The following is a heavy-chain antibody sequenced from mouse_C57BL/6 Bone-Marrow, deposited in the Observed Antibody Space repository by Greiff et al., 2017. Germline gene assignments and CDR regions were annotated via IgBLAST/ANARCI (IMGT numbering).Heavy chain of an antibody. J-gene: IGHJ1*03. CDR2: ISNGGGST. CDR1: GFTFSDYY. V-gene: IGHV5-12*01. D-gene: IGHD1-1*01. Sequence: EVQRVESGGGLVQPGGSLKLSCAASGFTFSDYYMYWVRQTPEKRLEWVAYISNGGGSTYYPDTVKGRFTISRDNAKNTLYLQMSRLKSEDTAMYYCARLTTVVAWYFDVWGTGTTVTVSS. CDR3: ARLTTVVAWYFDV.